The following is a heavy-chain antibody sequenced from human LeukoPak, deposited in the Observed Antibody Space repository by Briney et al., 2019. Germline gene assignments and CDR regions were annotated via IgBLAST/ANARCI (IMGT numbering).Heavy chain of an antibody. J-gene: IGHJ4*02. V-gene: IGHV3-48*02. D-gene: IGHD3-16*01. CDR2: ISSSSTTI. CDR1: GFTFSSYS. CDR3: ARVQDGGASGGDF. Sequence: PGGSLRLSCAASGFTFSSYSMNWVRQAPGKGLEWVSYISSSSTTIYSADSVKGRFTISRDNAKNSLYLQLNSLRDEDTAVYYCARVQDGGASGGDFWGQGTLVTVSS.